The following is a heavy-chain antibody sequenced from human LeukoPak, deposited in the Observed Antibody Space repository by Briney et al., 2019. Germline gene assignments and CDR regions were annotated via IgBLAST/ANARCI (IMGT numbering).Heavy chain of an antibody. CDR1: GYTFTGYY. V-gene: IGHV1-46*01. Sequence: ASVKVSCKASGYTFTGYYMHWVRQAPGQGLEWMGIINPSGGSTSYAQKFQGRVTITADESTSTAYMELSSLRSEDTAVYYCARGYYDILTGYLRGNYYYMDVWGKGTTVTVSS. D-gene: IGHD3-9*01. CDR2: INPSGGST. J-gene: IGHJ6*03. CDR3: ARGYYDILTGYLRGNYYYMDV.